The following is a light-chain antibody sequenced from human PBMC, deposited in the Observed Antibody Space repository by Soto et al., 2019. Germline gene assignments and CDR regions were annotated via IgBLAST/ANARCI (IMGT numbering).Light chain of an antibody. V-gene: IGKV1-8*01. Sequence: AIRMTQSPSSLSASTGDRVTITCRASQGISSYLAWYQQKPGKAPKLLIYAASTLQSGVPSRFSGSVSGTDFTLTISCLQSEDFATYYCQQYYSYPRGTFGQGTKVEIK. CDR1: QGISSY. J-gene: IGKJ1*01. CDR3: QQYYSYPRGT. CDR2: AAS.